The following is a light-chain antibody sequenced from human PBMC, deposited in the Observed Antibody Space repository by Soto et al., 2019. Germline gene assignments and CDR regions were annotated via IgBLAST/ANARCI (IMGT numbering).Light chain of an antibody. CDR1: QSVSSN. CDR2: GAS. CDR3: QQYNNWPSIT. V-gene: IGKV3-15*01. Sequence: EIVMTQSPATLSVSPVERATLSCRASQSVSSNLAWYQRKPGQAPRLLIYGASTRATGIPARFSGSGSGTEFTLTISSLQSEDFAVYYCQQYNNWPSITFGQGTRLEIK. J-gene: IGKJ5*01.